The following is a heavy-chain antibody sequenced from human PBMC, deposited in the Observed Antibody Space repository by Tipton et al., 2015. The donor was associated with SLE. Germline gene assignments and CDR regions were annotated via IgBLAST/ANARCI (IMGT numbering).Heavy chain of an antibody. D-gene: IGHD3-3*01. CDR3: ARDSGGYYPYFDY. CDR2: ISSSGGTI. V-gene: IGHV3-11*04. J-gene: IGHJ4*02. CDR1: GFTFSDYY. Sequence: SGFTFSDYYMSWIRQAPGKGLEWVSYISSSGGTIYYADSVKGRFTISRDNAKNSLYLQMNSLRAEDTAVYYCARDSGGYYPYFDYWGQGTLVTVSS.